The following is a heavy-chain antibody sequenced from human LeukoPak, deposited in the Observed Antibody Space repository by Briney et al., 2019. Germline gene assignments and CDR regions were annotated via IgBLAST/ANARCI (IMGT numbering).Heavy chain of an antibody. CDR1: GYRFTSYW. Sequence: GESLKISCKGSGYRFTSYWIGWARQMPGKGLEWMGIIYPGDSDTRYSPSFQGQVTISADKCISTAYLQWSSLKSSDTAMYYCARLESEAAGTDYWGQGTLVTVSS. V-gene: IGHV5-51*01. CDR2: IYPGDSDT. J-gene: IGHJ4*02. CDR3: ARLESEAAGTDY. D-gene: IGHD6-13*01.